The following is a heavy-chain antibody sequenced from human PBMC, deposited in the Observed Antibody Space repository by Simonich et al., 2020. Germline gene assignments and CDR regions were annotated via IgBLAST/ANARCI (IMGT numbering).Heavy chain of an antibody. CDR3: ARSLGYYYYYYGMDV. Sequence: QVQLQESGPGLVKPSETLSLTCTVSGGSISSYYWSWIRQPPGKGLEWIGYIYYSGSTNSNPSLKIRVTISVDTSKNQFSLKLSSVTAADTAVYYCARSLGYYYYYYGMDVWGQGTTVTVSS. CDR2: IYYSGST. CDR1: GGSISSYY. J-gene: IGHJ6*02. D-gene: IGHD1-26*01. V-gene: IGHV4-59*08.